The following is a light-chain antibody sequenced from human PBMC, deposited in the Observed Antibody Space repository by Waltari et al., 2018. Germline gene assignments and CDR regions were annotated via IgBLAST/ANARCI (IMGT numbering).Light chain of an antibody. CDR3: CSYAGSSTVM. CDR1: TRNVGNYDL. V-gene: IGLV2-23*02. CDR2: EVN. Sequence: QSALTQPASVSGSPGQSITISCPGTTRNVGNYDLFSSYQQHPGKAPKLIISEVNKRPSGISDRFSGSKSGNTASLTISGLLTEDEADYYCCSYAGSSTVMFGGGTKLTVL. J-gene: IGLJ3*02.